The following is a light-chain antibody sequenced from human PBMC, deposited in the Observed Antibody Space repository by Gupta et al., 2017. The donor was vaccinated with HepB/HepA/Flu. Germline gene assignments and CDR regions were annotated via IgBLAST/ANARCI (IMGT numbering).Light chain of an antibody. J-gene: IGLJ3*02. CDR1: RLGDKY. V-gene: IGLV3-1*01. CDR3: QAWDSSTGV. Sequence: YKLPHPPSVSVSPGHTASSTCSSDRLGDKYVCWYQQKPGQSPVLVIFQDSSRPPGVSERFSGATSGNTATLTISGTQAVDEADYYCQAWDSSTGVFGGGTRLTVL. CDR2: QDS.